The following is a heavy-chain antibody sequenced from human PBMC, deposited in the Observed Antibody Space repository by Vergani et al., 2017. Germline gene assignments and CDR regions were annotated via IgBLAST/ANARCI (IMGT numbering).Heavy chain of an antibody. D-gene: IGHD3-9*01. J-gene: IGHJ6*02. CDR2: MNPNSGKT. Sequence: QVQLVQSGAEVKKPGASVKVSCKASGYTFTSHDIYWVRQAPGQGLEWMGWMNPNSGKTGYAQKFQGRVTLTGNTSISTAYMDLRSLRSEDTAKYFCARVPDFLTGYTDDWVQGTKITVSS. CDR3: ARVPDFLTGYTDD. CDR1: GYTFTSHD. V-gene: IGHV1-8*03.